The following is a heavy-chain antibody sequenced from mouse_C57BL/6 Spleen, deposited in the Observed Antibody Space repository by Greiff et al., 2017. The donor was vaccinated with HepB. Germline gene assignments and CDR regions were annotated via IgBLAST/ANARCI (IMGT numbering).Heavy chain of an antibody. J-gene: IGHJ2*01. CDR2: IDPSDSYT. CDR3: ARWDSNYYFDY. Sequence: QVQLQQPGAELVMPGASVKLSCKASGYTFTSYWMHWVKQRPGQGLEWIGEIDPSDSYTNYNQKFKGKSTLTVDKSSSTAYMQLSSLTSEDSAVYYCARWDSNYYFDYCGQGTTLTVSS. CDR1: GYTFTSYW. D-gene: IGHD2-5*01. V-gene: IGHV1-69*01.